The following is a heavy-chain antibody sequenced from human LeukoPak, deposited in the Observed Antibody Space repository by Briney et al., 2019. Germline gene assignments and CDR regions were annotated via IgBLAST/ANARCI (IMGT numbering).Heavy chain of an antibody. V-gene: IGHV3-23*01. CDR3: AAGGGNTFNP. Sequence: GGSLRLSCAASGFTFSSQALSWVRQAPGKGLEWVSRFTGSAGNIHYADSVKGRFTLSRDTSKETMYLQMHSLGADDTAIYFCAAGGGNTFNPWGQGTLVTVSS. D-gene: IGHD1/OR15-1a*01. CDR2: FTGSAGNI. CDR1: GFTFSSQA. J-gene: IGHJ5*02.